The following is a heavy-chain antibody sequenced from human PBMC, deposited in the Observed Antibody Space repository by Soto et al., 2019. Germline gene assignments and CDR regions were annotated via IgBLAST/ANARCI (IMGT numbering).Heavy chain of an antibody. V-gene: IGHV1-24*01. J-gene: IGHJ6*03. CDR2: FDPEDGET. CDR1: GYTLTELS. CDR3: ATARSPDYDILTGSYYYYYYMDV. Sequence: GASVKVSCKVSGYTLTELSMHWARQAPGKGLEWMGGFDPEDGETIYAQKFQGRVTMTEDTSTDTAYMELSSLRSEDTAVYYCATARSPDYDILTGSYYYYYYMDVWGKGTTVTVSS. D-gene: IGHD3-9*01.